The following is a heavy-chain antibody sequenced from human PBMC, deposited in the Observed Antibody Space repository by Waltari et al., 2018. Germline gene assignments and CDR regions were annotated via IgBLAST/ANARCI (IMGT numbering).Heavy chain of an antibody. D-gene: IGHD6-19*01. CDR3: ARGGLAPPDY. Sequence: QVQLQESGPGLVKPSETLSLTCTVSGGSISSYYCSWIRQHPGKGLEWIGYIYYSGSTNYNPSLKSRVTISVDTSKNQFSLKLSSVTAADTAVYYCARGGLAPPDYWGQGTLVTVSS. J-gene: IGHJ4*02. V-gene: IGHV4-59*01. CDR2: IYYSGST. CDR1: GGSISSYY.